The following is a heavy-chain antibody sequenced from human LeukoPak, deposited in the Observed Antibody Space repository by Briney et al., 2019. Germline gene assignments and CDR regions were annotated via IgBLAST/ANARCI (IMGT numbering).Heavy chain of an antibody. CDR3: ARDRENYYGSGELSWFDP. Sequence: PSETLSLTCTVSGGSISSYYWSWIRQPPGKGLEWIGYIYYSGSTKYNPSLKSRVTISIDTSKNQFSLKLSSVTATDTAVYYCARDRENYYGSGELSWFDPWGQGTLATVSS. D-gene: IGHD3-10*01. CDR1: GGSISSYY. CDR2: IYYSGST. V-gene: IGHV4-59*01. J-gene: IGHJ5*02.